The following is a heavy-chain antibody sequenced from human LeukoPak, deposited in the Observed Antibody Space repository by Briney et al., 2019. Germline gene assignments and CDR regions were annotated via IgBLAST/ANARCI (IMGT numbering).Heavy chain of an antibody. D-gene: IGHD3-22*01. V-gene: IGHV3-9*01. CDR1: GFTFGDYA. J-gene: IGHJ3*02. CDR3: SKDMDDSSGYDAFDI. CDR2: ISWNSGSI. Sequence: GGSLRLSCAASGFTFGDYAMHWVRQAPGKGLEWVSGISWNSGSIGYADYVKGRFTISRDNAKNSLYLQMNSLRAEDTALYYCSKDMDDSSGYDAFDIWGQGTMVTVSS.